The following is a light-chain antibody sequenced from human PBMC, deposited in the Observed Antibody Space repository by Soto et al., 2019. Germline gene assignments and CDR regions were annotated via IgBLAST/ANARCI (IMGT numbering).Light chain of an antibody. CDR1: SSDVGAYNY. CDR2: EVS. V-gene: IGLV2-14*01. Sequence: QSALTHPASVSGSPGQSITISCTGTSSDVGAYNYVSWYQHHPGKAPKLIIYEVSNRPSGLSNRFSGSKSGNTASLTISGLQAEDEADYYCSSYTSSSTFVFGTGTKVTVL. CDR3: SSYTSSSTFV. J-gene: IGLJ1*01.